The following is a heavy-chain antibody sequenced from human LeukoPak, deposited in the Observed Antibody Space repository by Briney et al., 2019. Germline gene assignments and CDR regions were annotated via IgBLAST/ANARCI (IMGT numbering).Heavy chain of an antibody. CDR1: GFTVSNAY. CDR2: IYGGGST. Sequence: GGSLRLSCAASGFTVSNAYMSWVRQAPGKGLEWVSFIYGGGSTYYADSAKGRFTISRDNSKNTLYLQMNSLRAEDTAVYYCAREGGYYDSSSAFDIWGQGTIVTVSS. D-gene: IGHD3-22*01. CDR3: AREGGYYDSSSAFDI. V-gene: IGHV3-53*01. J-gene: IGHJ3*02.